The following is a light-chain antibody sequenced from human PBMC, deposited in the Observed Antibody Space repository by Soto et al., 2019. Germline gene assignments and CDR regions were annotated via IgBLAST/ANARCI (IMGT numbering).Light chain of an antibody. CDR3: QQYNYWPRT. V-gene: IGKV3-15*01. CDR2: AAS. Sequence: EIVMTQSPAPLFVSPGERATLSCRASKSVSSSLAWYQQKPGQAPRLLIYAASTRATGFPARFSGSGSGTEFTLTINSLQSEDFAVYYCQQYNYWPRTFGQGTKVDIK. CDR1: KSVSSS. J-gene: IGKJ2*01.